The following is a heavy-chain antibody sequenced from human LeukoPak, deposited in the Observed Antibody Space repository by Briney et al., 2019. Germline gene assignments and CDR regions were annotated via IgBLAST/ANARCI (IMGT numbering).Heavy chain of an antibody. CDR3: AREKNDIVLTSYYFDY. CDR2: IYSGGAT. CDR1: GFTFSSYA. J-gene: IGHJ4*02. D-gene: IGHD5-12*01. Sequence: PGGSLRLSCAASGFTFSSYAMSWVRQAPGRGLEWVSVIYSGGATYYADSVKGRFTISRDNSKNTLYLQMNSLRAEDTAVYYCAREKNDIVLTSYYFDYWGQGALVTVSS. V-gene: IGHV3-53*01.